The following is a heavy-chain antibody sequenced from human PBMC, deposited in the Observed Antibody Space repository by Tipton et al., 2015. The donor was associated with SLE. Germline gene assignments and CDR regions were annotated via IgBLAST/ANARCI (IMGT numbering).Heavy chain of an antibody. CDR1: GFTVSSNY. D-gene: IGHD6-13*01. CDR2: IYSGGST. J-gene: IGHJ6*03. Sequence: QLVQSGGGLVQPGRSLRLSCAASGFTVSSNYMSWVRQAPGRGLEWVSVIYSGGSTYYADSVKGRFTISRHNSKNTLYLQMNSLRAEDTAVYYCARVRYSTTHDFYYMDVWGKGTTVTVSS. V-gene: IGHV3-53*04. CDR3: ARVRYSTTHDFYYMDV.